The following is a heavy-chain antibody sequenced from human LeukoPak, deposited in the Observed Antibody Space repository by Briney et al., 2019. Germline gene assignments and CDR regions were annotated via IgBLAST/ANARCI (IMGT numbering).Heavy chain of an antibody. CDR3: AKGSFFRPTSWFDP. Sequence: SGGSLRLPCAASGFTFSSYAMSWVRQAPGKGLEWVSAISGSGGSTYYADSVKGRFTISRDNSKNTLYLQMNSLRAEDTAVYYCAKGSFFRPTSWFDPWGQGTLVTVSS. CDR1: GFTFSSYA. D-gene: IGHD2-2*01. V-gene: IGHV3-23*01. CDR2: ISGSGGST. J-gene: IGHJ5*02.